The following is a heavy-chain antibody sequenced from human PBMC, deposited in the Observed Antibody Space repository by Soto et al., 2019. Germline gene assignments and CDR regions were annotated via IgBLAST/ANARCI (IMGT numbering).Heavy chain of an antibody. V-gene: IGHV3-15*01. CDR3: TTVNHPPNYDIVVVPAAPNNWFDP. CDR2: IKSKTDGGTT. J-gene: IGHJ5*02. Sequence: GGSLRLSCAASGFTFSNAWMSWVRQAPGKGLEWVGRIKSKTDGGTTDYAAPVKGRFTISRDDSKNTLYLQMNSLKTEDTAVYYCTTVNHPPNYDIVVVPAAPNNWFDPWGQGTLVTVSS. CDR1: GFTFSNAW. D-gene: IGHD2-2*01.